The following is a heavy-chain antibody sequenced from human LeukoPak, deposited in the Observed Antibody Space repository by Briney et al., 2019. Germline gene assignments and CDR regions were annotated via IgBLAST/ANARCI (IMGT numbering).Heavy chain of an antibody. V-gene: IGHV7-4-1*02. Sequence: ASVKVSCKASGGTFSSYAISWVRQAPGQGLEWMGWISTNTGNPTYAQGFTGRFVFSLDTSVSTAYLQISSLKAEDTAVYYCARKSVAATPRDIVYQYSYMDVWGKGTTVTVSS. J-gene: IGHJ6*03. CDR1: GGTFSSYA. CDR3: ARKSVAATPRDIVYQYSYMDV. CDR2: ISTNTGNP. D-gene: IGHD2-15*01.